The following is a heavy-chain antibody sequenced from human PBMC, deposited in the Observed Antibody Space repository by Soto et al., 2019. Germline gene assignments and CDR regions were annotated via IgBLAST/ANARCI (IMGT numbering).Heavy chain of an antibody. CDR1: GFSLSTSGMC. CDR2: IDWDDDK. D-gene: IGHD6-13*01. Sequence: GSGPTLVNPTQTLTLTCTFSGFSLSTSGMCVSWIRQPPGKALEWLALIDWDDDKRYSSSLKSRLTITKDTSKNQVVLTMTNMDPVDTATYYCAHGTEQLARAVALTFFDYWGQGTLVTVSS. V-gene: IGHV2-5*08. CDR3: AHGTEQLARAVALTFFDY. J-gene: IGHJ4*02.